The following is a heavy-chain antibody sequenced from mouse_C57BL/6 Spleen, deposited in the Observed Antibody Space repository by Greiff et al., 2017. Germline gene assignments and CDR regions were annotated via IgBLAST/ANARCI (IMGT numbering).Heavy chain of an antibody. CDR1: GFTFSDYY. V-gene: IGHV5-16*01. D-gene: IGHD1-1*01. CDR2: INYDGSST. CDR3: ARLFITTVVEDYFDY. Sequence: EVKLVESEGGLVQPGSSMKLSCTASGFTFSDYYMAWVRQVPEKGLEWVANINYDGSSTYYLDSLKSRFIISRDNAKNILYLQMSSLKSEDTATYYCARLFITTVVEDYFDYWGQGTTLTVSS. J-gene: IGHJ2*01.